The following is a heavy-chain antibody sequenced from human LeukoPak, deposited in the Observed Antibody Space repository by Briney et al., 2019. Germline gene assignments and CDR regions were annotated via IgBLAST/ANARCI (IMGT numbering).Heavy chain of an antibody. CDR2: ISSSSSYT. Sequence: GGSLRLSCSASGFTFSDYSMKWVRQAPGKGLECVSSISSSSSYTYYEDSVKGRFTISRDNAKKSLYLQMDSLRAEDTAVYYCARGMIGRDYGVDVWGQGTTVTVSS. CDR1: GFTFSDYS. D-gene: IGHD3-22*01. J-gene: IGHJ6*02. CDR3: ARGMIGRDYGVDV. V-gene: IGHV3-21*01.